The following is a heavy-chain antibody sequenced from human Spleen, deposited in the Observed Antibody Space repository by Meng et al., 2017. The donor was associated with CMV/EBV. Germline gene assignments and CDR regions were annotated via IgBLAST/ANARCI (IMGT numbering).Heavy chain of an antibody. D-gene: IGHD3-10*01. CDR1: GGSFSGYY. CDR3: ARGPPGSYCDY. CDR2: INHSGST. Sequence: LTGAVYGGSFSGYYWTWIRQPPGKGLEWIGEINHSGSTNYNPSLKSRVTISVDTSKNQFSLKLSSVTAADTAIYYCARGPPGSYCDYWGQGTLVTVSS. V-gene: IGHV4-34*01. J-gene: IGHJ4*02.